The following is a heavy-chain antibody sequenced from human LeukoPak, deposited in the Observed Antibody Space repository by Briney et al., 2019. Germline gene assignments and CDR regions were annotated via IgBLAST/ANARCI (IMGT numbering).Heavy chain of an antibody. Sequence: SQTLSLTCAISGDSVSSNSAAWNWIRQSPSRGLEWLGRTYYRSKWYNDYAVSVKSRITINPDTSKNQFSLQLNSVTPEDTAVYYCARDRPGHYYDSSGYQTNNAFDIWGQGTMVTVSS. CDR1: GDSVSSNSAA. J-gene: IGHJ3*02. D-gene: IGHD3-22*01. V-gene: IGHV6-1*01. CDR2: TYYRSKWYN. CDR3: ARDRPGHYYDSSGYQTNNAFDI.